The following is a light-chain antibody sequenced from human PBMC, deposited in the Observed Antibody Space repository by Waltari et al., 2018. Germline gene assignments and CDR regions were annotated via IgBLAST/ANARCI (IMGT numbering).Light chain of an antibody. V-gene: IGLV2-23*02. CDR2: AVR. J-gene: IGLJ3*02. CDR3: CSSAGDGTLL. CDR1: SSGIGSYDL. Sequence: QSALTQPASVSASPGQSITISCTGTSSGIGSYDLVSWYQQHPGKAPKLIVYAVRERPSGVSSRFSGSKSGNTASPTISGLQAEDEADYYCSSAGDGTLLFGGGTKLTVL.